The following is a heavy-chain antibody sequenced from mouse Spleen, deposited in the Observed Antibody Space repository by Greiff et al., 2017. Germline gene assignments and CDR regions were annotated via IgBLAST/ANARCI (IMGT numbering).Heavy chain of an antibody. D-gene: IGHD1-2*01. V-gene: IGHV1-26*01. CDR1: GYTFTDYY. J-gene: IGHJ3*01. CDR3: ATTAPWFAY. CDR2: INPNNGGT. Sequence: EVQLQQSGPELVKPGASVKISCKASGYTFTDYYMNWVKQSHGKSLEWIGDINPNNGGTSYNQKFKGKATLTVDKSSSTAYMELRSLTSEDSAVYYCATTAPWFAYWGQGTLVTVSA.